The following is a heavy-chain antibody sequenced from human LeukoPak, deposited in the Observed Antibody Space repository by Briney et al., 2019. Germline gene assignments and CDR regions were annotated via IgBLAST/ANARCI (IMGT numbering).Heavy chain of an antibody. D-gene: IGHD6-13*01. Sequence: PSETLSLTCTVSGGSISSSSYYWGWIRQPPGKGLEWIGSIYYSGSTYYNPSLKSRVTISVDTSKNQFSLKLSSVTAADTAVYYCARVIFEGGSWYGTPFQHWGQGTLVTVSS. CDR2: IYYSGST. CDR3: ARVIFEGGSWYGTPFQH. J-gene: IGHJ1*01. CDR1: GGSISSSSYY. V-gene: IGHV4-39*07.